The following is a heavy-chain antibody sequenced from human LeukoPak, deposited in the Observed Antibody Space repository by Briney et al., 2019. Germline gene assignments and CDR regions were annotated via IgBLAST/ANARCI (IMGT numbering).Heavy chain of an antibody. D-gene: IGHD5-12*01. CDR1: GGSISSYY. CDR2: IYYSGST. Sequence: SETLSLTCTVSGGSISSYYWSWIPPPPREGLEGVGYIYYSGSTNYNPSLKSRVTISVDTSKNQFSLKLSSVTAADTAVYYCARLRSWHRNRRLDYFDYWGQGTLVTVSS. V-gene: IGHV4-59*08. CDR3: ARLRSWHRNRRLDYFDY. J-gene: IGHJ4*02.